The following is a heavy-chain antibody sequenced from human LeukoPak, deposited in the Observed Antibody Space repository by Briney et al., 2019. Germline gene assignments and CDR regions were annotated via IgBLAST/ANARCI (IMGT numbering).Heavy chain of an antibody. CDR2: ISSSSSTI. J-gene: IGHJ4*02. CDR3: ARGGIAAAGTVMY. V-gene: IGHV3-48*04. D-gene: IGHD6-13*01. CDR1: GFTFSSYS. Sequence: PGGSLRLSCAASGFTFSSYSMNWVRQAPGKGLEWVSYISSSSSTIYYADSVKGRFTISRDNAKNSLYLQMNSLRAEDTAVYYCARGGIAAAGTVMYWGQGTLVTVSS.